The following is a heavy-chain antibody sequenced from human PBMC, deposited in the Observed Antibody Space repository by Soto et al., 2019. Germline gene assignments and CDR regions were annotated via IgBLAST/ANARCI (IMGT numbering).Heavy chain of an antibody. V-gene: IGHV4-34*01. CDR1: GGSFSGYY. CDR3: AREGWGYGDFDYYYMDV. J-gene: IGHJ6*03. Sequence: QVQLQQWGAGLLKPSETLSLTCAVYGGSFSGYYWSWIRQPPGKGLEWIGEINHSGSTNYNPSLKSRVTISVDTSKNQFSLKLSSVTDADTAVYYCAREGWGYGDFDYYYMDVWGKGTTVTVSS. CDR2: INHSGST. D-gene: IGHD4-17*01.